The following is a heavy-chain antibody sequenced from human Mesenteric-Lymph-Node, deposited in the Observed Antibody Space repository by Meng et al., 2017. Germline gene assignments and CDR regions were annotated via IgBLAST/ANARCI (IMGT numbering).Heavy chain of an antibody. CDR3: ARGTPTVDY. J-gene: IGHJ4*02. D-gene: IGHD1-1*01. Sequence: QVQLVQSGAEVKKPGASVKVSCKASGYSFISNAMHWVRQAPGQRPEWMGWINVGNGNTKYSEKFQGRVTITRDTSARNVHMELSSLTSEDTAVYYCARGTPTVDYWGQGTLVTVSS. CDR2: INVGNGNT. V-gene: IGHV1-3*01. CDR1: GYSFISNA.